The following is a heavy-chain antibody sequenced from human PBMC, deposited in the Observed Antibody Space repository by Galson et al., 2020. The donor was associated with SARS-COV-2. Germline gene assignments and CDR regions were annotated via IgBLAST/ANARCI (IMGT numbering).Heavy chain of an antibody. V-gene: IGHV1-24*01. Sequence: ASVKVSCKVSGYTLTELSMHWVRQAPGKGLEWMGGFDPEDGETIYAQKFQGRVTMTEDTSTDTAYMELSSLRSEDTAVYYCATAPAYSGSYLWWFDPWGQGTLVTVSS. D-gene: IGHD1-26*01. CDR1: GYTLTELS. J-gene: IGHJ5*02. CDR3: ATAPAYSGSYLWWFDP. CDR2: FDPEDGET.